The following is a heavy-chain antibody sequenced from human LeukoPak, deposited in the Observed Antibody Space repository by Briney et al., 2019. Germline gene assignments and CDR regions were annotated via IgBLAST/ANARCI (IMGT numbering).Heavy chain of an antibody. CDR1: GGSFSGYY. CDR2: INHSGST. J-gene: IGHJ2*01. D-gene: IGHD3-10*01. Sequence: SETLSLTCAVYGGSFSGYYWSWIRQPPGKGLEWIGEINHSGSTNYNPSLKSRVTISVDTSKNQFSLKLSSVTAADTAVYYCARDSGYRAYWYFDLWGRGTLVTVSS. V-gene: IGHV4-34*01. CDR3: ARDSGYRAYWYFDL.